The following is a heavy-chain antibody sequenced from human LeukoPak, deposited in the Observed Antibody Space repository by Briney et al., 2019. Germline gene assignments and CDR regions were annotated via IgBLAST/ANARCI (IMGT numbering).Heavy chain of an antibody. CDR1: GGTFSSYA. J-gene: IGHJ4*02. Sequence: SVKVSCKASGGTFSSYAISWVRQAPGQGLEWMGRIIPILGIANYAQKFQGRVTITADKSTSTAYMELSSLRSEDTAVYYCASQYYGGNSGLDYWGQGTLVTVSS. V-gene: IGHV1-69*04. CDR2: IIPILGIA. D-gene: IGHD4-23*01. CDR3: ASQYYGGNSGLDY.